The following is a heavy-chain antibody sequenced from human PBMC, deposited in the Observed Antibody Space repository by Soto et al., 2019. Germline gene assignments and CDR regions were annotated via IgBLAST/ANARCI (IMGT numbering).Heavy chain of an antibody. J-gene: IGHJ4*02. V-gene: IGHV3-49*04. CDR1: GFTFGDYA. D-gene: IGHD6-13*01. CDR2: IRSKAYGGTT. Sequence: GGSLRLSCTASGFTFGDYAMSWVRQAPGKGLEWVGFIRSKAYGGTTEYAASVKGRFTISRDDSKSIAYLQMNSLKTEDTAVYYCTRDRGAAAGFDYWGQGTLVTVSS. CDR3: TRDRGAAAGFDY.